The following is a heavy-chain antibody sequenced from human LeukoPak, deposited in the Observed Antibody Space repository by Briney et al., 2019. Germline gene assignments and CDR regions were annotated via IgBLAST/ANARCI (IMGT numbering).Heavy chain of an antibody. CDR2: PNPSVGST. V-gene: IGHV1-46*01. D-gene: IGHD3-10*01. CDR1: GYTLTTYY. Sequence: ASVKVSCKASGYTLTTYYMHWVRQAPGQGPEWMGIPNPSVGSTTYAQKFQGRVTVTRDMSTSTVYMELSSLRSEDTAVYYCARDKYYYGSGSYSGYYMDVWGKGTTVTVSS. CDR3: ARDKYYYGSGSYSGYYMDV. J-gene: IGHJ6*04.